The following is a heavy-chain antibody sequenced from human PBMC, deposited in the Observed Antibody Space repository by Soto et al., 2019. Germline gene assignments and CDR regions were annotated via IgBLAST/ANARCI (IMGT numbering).Heavy chain of an antibody. CDR2: IDHDGPT. CDR1: GFTCSNYW. J-gene: IGHJ4*02. CDR3: VRDSHGDY. V-gene: IGHV3-74*01. Sequence: EVQLVESGGGLVQPGGSLRLSCAGSGFTCSNYWMHWVRQAPGKGLEWVSRIDHDGPTDYADSVRGRFTISRDNAENTLYLQMTSLRPEDTAVYYCVRDSHGDYWGQGTLVTVSS.